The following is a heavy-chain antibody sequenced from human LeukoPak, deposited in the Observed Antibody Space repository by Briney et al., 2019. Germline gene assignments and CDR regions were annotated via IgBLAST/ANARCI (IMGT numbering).Heavy chain of an antibody. D-gene: IGHD2-2*01. Sequence: SVKVSCKASGDTFSSYAISWVRQAPGQGLEWMGGIIPMFGTANYAQKFQGRVTITTDESTSTAYMELSSLRSEDTAVYYCAREGRSTSPGGWFDPWGQGTLVTVSS. V-gene: IGHV1-69*05. CDR3: AREGRSTSPGGWFDP. CDR2: IIPMFGTA. CDR1: GDTFSSYA. J-gene: IGHJ5*02.